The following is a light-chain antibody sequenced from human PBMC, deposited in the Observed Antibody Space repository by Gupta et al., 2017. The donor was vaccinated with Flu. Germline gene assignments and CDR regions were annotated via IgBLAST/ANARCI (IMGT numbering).Light chain of an antibody. CDR2: GAS. Sequence: EIVMTQSPDTLSVSPGERATLSCRASQGVSRNLAWYQKRPGQAPRLLIYGASTRATGIPVRFSGSGSGTDFTLTISSRQSEDFAVYYSQQNNNWPLPTFGQGTKLDI. V-gene: IGKV3-15*01. CDR3: QQNNNWPLPT. J-gene: IGKJ2*01. CDR1: QGVSRN.